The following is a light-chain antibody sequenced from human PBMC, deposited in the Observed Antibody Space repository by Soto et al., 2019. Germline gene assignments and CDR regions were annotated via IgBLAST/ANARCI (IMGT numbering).Light chain of an antibody. CDR2: EVR. CDR1: SSDVGGYNY. J-gene: IGLJ2*01. V-gene: IGLV2-14*01. CDR3: SSYTINTPVL. Sequence: QSALTQPASVSGSPGQSITISCTGTSSDVGGYNYVSWYQQHPGKAPKLMIYEVRNRPSGVSNRFSGSKSGNMASLTISGLQAEDEADYYCSSYTINTPVLFGGGTKLTVL.